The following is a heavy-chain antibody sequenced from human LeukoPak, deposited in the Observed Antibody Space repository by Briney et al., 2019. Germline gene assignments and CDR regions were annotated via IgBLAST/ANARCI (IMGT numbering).Heavy chain of an antibody. D-gene: IGHD2-21*01. CDR2: INWNGGTT. Sequence: PGGSLRLSCAASGFTFDDYGMTWVRQAPGKGLEWVSRINWNGGTTYYPDSVKGRFTISRDSSKNTLFLQMNRLRPEDAAVYYCAKAPVTTCRGAYCYPFDYWGQGTLVTVSS. V-gene: IGHV3-20*04. CDR1: GFTFDDYG. CDR3: AKAPVTTCRGAYCYPFDY. J-gene: IGHJ4*02.